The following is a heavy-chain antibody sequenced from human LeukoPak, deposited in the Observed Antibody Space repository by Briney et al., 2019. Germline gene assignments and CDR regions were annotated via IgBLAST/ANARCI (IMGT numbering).Heavy chain of an antibody. D-gene: IGHD3-22*01. V-gene: IGHV1-18*01. CDR3: ARDDRMDYYDSSGFVYYYYGMDV. CDR2: ISAYNGNT. CDR1: GYTFTSYG. J-gene: IGHJ6*02. Sequence: ASVKVSCKASGYTFTSYGISWVRQAPGQGLEWMGWISAYNGNTNYAQKLQGRVTTTTDTTTSTAYMELRSLRSVDTAVYYCARDDRMDYYDSSGFVYYYYGMDVWGQGTTVTVSS.